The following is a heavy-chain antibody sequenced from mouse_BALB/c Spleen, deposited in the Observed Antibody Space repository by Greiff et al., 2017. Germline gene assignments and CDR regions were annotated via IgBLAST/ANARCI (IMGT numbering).Heavy chain of an antibody. CDR1: GYSITSDYA. Sequence: EVKLMESGPGLVKPSQSLSLTCTVTGYSITSDYAWNWIRQFPGNKLEWMGYISYSGSTSYNPSLKSRISITRDTSKNQFFLQLNSVTTEDTATYYCARDGLRGIYYFDYWGQGTTLTVSS. CDR2: ISYSGST. J-gene: IGHJ2*01. D-gene: IGHD2-2*01. CDR3: ARDGLRGIYYFDY. V-gene: IGHV3-2*02.